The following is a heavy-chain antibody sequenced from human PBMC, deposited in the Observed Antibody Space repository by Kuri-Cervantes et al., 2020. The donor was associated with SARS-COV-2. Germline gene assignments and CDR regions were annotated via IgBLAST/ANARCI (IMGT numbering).Heavy chain of an antibody. D-gene: IGHD4-17*01. CDR1: GVSLKTSVHW. Sequence: SETLSLTCIVSGVSLKTSVHWWGWVRQAPGKGLEWIGSIYLSGGSSYNPSLRSRATLSVDTSKNQFSLDLRSLAAADTAVYYCARLSYGDYGDVTFDYWGQGALVTVSS. CDR2: IYLSGGS. CDR3: ARLSYGDYGDVTFDY. V-gene: IGHV4-39*01. J-gene: IGHJ4*02.